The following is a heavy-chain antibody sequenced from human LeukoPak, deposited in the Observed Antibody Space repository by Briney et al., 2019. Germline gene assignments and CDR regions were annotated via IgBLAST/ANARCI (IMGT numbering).Heavy chain of an antibody. CDR2: IYHTGST. CDR3: AREDSGYDYSPFYY. Sequence: SETLSLTCTVSGGSISNYYWSWIRQPPGKGLEWIGYIYHTGSTNYNPSLKSRVIMSVETSQNQFSLKVRSVTAADTAVYYCAREDSGYDYSPFYYWGQGILVTVSS. V-gene: IGHV4-59*01. J-gene: IGHJ4*02. D-gene: IGHD5-12*01. CDR1: GGSISNYY.